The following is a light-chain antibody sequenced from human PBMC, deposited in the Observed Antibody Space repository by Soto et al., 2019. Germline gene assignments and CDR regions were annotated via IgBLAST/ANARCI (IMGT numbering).Light chain of an antibody. CDR2: GAS. J-gene: IGKJ4*01. CDR1: QSVSSD. CDR3: QHYKNRPLT. V-gene: IGKV3-15*01. Sequence: EVVMTQSPAPLSVSPGERATLSCRASQSVSSDLAWYQHKPGQAPRLLIYGASSRATGIPVRFSGSGSGTEFTLTISSLQSEDVAVYYCQHYKNRPLTFGGGTKV.